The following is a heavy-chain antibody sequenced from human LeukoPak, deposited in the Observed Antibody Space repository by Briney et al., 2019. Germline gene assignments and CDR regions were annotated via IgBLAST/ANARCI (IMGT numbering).Heavy chain of an antibody. D-gene: IGHD1-1*01. CDR3: AKDPNWESGY. CDR2: FSASGTNR. Sequence: GGSLRLSCAPSVFTCSSCDMNWVRQAPGEGVKWVSAFSASGTNRAYADSVKGRFTISRDNSKNTVYLQMDSLRAEDTALYYCAKDPNWESGYWGQGTLVTVSS. CDR1: VFTCSSCD. J-gene: IGHJ4*02. V-gene: IGHV3-23*01.